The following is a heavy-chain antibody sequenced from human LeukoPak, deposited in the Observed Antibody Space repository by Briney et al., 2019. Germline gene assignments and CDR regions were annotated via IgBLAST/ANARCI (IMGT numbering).Heavy chain of an antibody. CDR3: ARAPITSPFYFDY. CDR1: GFVFDEHG. J-gene: IGHJ4*02. CDR2: INWSGKST. D-gene: IGHD2-2*01. V-gene: IGHV3-20*04. Sequence: GGSLRLSCTASGFVFDEHGMTWARQVPGKGREWVSGINWSGKSTSYGDPVRGRFTISRDNAKNSLSLQMDSLRAEDTALYYCARAPITSPFYFDYWGQGTLVTVSS.